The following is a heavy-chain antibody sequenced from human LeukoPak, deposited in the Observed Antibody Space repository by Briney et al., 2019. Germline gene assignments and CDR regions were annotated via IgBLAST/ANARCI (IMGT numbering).Heavy chain of an antibody. CDR1: GYTFTSYD. J-gene: IGHJ4*02. CDR3: ARHRHDYGDYVGGVEFDY. Sequence: VSVKVSCKASGYTFTSYDINRVRQATGQGLEWMGWMNANSVNTGYAQKFQGRVTMTRNTSISTAYMELSSLRSEDTAVYYCARHRHDYGDYVGGVEFDYWGQGTLVTVSS. V-gene: IGHV1-8*01. D-gene: IGHD4-17*01. CDR2: MNANSVNT.